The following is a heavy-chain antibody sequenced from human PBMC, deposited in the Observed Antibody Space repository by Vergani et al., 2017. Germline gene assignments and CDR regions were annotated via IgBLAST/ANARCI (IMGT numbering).Heavy chain of an antibody. CDR3: ARHTTYTDS. J-gene: IGHJ4*02. V-gene: IGHV5-51*01. CDR1: EYRFGNYW. D-gene: IGHD1-1*01. Sequence: EVELVQSGPEMRKPGESLKISCKGSEYRFGNYWIGWVRQMPGKGLEWMGIIYPADSDTRYSPSFQGQVTISAAKSISTAFLQWDSLKASDTALYYCARHTTYTDSWGQGTLVTVSS. CDR2: IYPADSDT.